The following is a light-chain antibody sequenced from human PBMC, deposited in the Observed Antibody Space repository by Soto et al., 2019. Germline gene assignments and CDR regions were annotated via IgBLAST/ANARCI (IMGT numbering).Light chain of an antibody. CDR2: KAS. Sequence: DIQMTQSPSTLSASVVDRVTITCRASQGISSWLAWYQQKPGKAPKLLIYKASTLESGVPSNFSGSGSGTEFTLTISSLQPEDFATYYCQQHYTYTWTFGQGTKVDIK. J-gene: IGKJ1*01. CDR3: QQHYTYTWT. V-gene: IGKV1-5*03. CDR1: QGISSW.